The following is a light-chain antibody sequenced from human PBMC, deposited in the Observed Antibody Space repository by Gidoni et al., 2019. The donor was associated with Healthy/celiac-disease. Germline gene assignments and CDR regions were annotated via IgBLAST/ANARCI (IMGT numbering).Light chain of an antibody. CDR2: YAS. CDR1: QIIGSS. V-gene: IGKV6D-21*02. Sequence: EIVLTQSPDLQSVTPKEKVTITCLASQIIGSSLHWYQQKPAQSPKLLIKYASQSISGVPPRFSGSGSGTDFTLTINSLEAEDAAAYYCQQCSSLPFTFGPGTKVDIK. J-gene: IGKJ3*01. CDR3: QQCSSLPFT.